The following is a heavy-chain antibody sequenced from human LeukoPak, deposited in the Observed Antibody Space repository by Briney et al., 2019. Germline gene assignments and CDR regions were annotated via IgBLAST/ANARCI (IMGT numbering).Heavy chain of an antibody. V-gene: IGHV4-39*01. CDR3: TRSIAAAGTPSDY. J-gene: IGHJ4*02. CDR1: GGSISSSSYC. D-gene: IGHD6-13*01. CDR2: IYYSGST. Sequence: PSETLSLTCTVTGGSISSSSYCWGWIRQPPGKGLEWIGSIYYSGSTYYNPSLKSRVIISVDTSKNQYSLKLSSVTAADTAVYYCTRSIAAAGTPSDYWGQGTLVTVSS.